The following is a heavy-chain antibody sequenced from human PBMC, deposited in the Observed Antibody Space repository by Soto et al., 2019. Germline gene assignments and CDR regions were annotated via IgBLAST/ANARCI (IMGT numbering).Heavy chain of an antibody. D-gene: IGHD7-27*01. J-gene: IGHJ4*02. CDR1: GDSLSSGDYC. CDR3: ARKPCLPNPRCDF. Sequence: SETLSLTCSVAGDSLSSGDYCWTWMRHPPGTCLQWMRYFVHSRTTYYNPSLKCRLLISIESSKSQFPLRLTSVTAADSAVYFCARKPCLPNPRCDFWGPGSLVTISS. V-gene: IGHV4-30-4*01. CDR2: FVHSRTT.